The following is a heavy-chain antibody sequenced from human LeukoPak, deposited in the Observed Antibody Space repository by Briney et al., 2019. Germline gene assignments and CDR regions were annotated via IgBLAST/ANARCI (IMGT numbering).Heavy chain of an antibody. Sequence: SETLSLTCAVYGGSFSGYYWSWIRQPPGKGLEWIGEINHSGSTNYNPSLKSRVTISVDTSKNQFSLKLSSVTAADTAVYHCARGSRQVATTLGNDYWGQGTLVTVSS. CDR3: ARGSRQVATTLGNDY. CDR1: GGSFSGYY. J-gene: IGHJ4*02. V-gene: IGHV4-34*01. CDR2: INHSGST. D-gene: IGHD5-12*01.